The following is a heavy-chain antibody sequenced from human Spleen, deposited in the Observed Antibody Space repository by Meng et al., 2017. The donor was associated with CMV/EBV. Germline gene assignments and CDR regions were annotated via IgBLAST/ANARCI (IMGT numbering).Heavy chain of an antibody. D-gene: IGHD3-3*01. Sequence: ASVKVSCKASGYTFTGYYVHWVRQAPGQGLEWMGWINPNSGGTNYVQKFQGRVTMTRDTSTSTVYMEVSSLRFDDTAVYYCARDQLQFWSGYSDYWGQGTLVTVSS. CDR2: INPNSGGT. CDR1: GYTFTGYY. V-gene: IGHV1-2*02. CDR3: ARDQLQFWSGYSDY. J-gene: IGHJ4*02.